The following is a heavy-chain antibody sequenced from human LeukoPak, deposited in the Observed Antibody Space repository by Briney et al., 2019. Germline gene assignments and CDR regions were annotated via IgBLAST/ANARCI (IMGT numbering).Heavy chain of an antibody. V-gene: IGHV3-73*01. D-gene: IGHD5-24*01. CDR3: TRGGDGYKFDY. J-gene: IGHJ4*02. CDR1: GLTFSGSA. Sequence: TGGSLKLSCAASGLTFSGSAMHWVRQASGKGLEWVGRIRSKANSYATAYAASVKGRFTISRDDSKNTAYLQMNSLKTEDTAVYYCTRGGDGYKFDYWGQGTLVTVSS. CDR2: IRSKANSYAT.